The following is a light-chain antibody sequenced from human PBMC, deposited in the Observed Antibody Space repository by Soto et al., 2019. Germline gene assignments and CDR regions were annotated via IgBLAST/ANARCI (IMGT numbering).Light chain of an antibody. Sequence: EVVLTQSPGTLSLSPGERATLSCRASQSISSTYLAWYQQKPGQAPRLLIYGASNRATGIPDRFTGSGSGTDFTLTISILEPEDFAVYYCQQYDTSLPLYTFGQGTKLEIK. J-gene: IGKJ2*01. V-gene: IGKV3-20*01. CDR1: QSISSTY. CDR2: GAS. CDR3: QQYDTSLPLYT.